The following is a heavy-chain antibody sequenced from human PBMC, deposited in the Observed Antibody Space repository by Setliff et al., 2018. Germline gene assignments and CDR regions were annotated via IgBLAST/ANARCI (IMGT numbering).Heavy chain of an antibody. CDR2: INHSGST. CDR1: GASLSSGTYY. V-gene: IGHV4-39*07. D-gene: IGHD6-6*01. Sequence: PSETLSLTCTVSGASLSSGTYYWGWIRQPPGKGLEWIGAINHSGSTNYNPSLKSRATISMDTSKNQFSLNLRYVTAADTAVYYCARGRNVAIRLLDSWGQGNLVTVSS. CDR3: ARGRNVAIRLLDS. J-gene: IGHJ4*02.